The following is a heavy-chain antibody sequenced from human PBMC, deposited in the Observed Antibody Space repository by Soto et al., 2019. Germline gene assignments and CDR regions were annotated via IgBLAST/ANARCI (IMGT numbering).Heavy chain of an antibody. CDR1: GFTFSSYS. D-gene: IGHD2-2*02. Sequence: EVQLVESGGGLVKPGGSLRLSCAASGFTFSSYSMNWVRQAPGKGLEWVSSISSSSSYIYYADSVKGRFTISRDNAKNSLYLQMNSLRAEDTAVYYCARDRQYQPLYRVYYYYGMDVWGQGTTVTVSS. CDR2: ISSSSSYI. V-gene: IGHV3-21*01. J-gene: IGHJ6*02. CDR3: ARDRQYQPLYRVYYYYGMDV.